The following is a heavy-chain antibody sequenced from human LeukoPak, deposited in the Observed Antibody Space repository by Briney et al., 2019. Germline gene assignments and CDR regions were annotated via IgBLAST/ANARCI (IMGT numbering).Heavy chain of an antibody. CDR3: ARGETTVNRGSFDY. V-gene: IGHV4-4*07. D-gene: IGHD4-17*01. CDR2: IYTSGST. J-gene: IGHJ4*02. Sequence: KSSETLSLTCTVSGGSISSYYCIWIRQPAGKGLEWIGRIYTSGSTNYNPSLKSRVTMSVDTSKNQFSLKLSSVTAADTAVYYCARGETTVNRGSFDYSGQGTLVTVSS. CDR1: GGSISSYY.